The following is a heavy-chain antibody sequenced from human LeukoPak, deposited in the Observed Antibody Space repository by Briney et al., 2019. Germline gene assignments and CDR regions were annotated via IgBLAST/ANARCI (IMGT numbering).Heavy chain of an antibody. D-gene: IGHD1-26*01. CDR2: ISSSSSYI. CDR1: GFTFSSYS. CDR3: AREGSHYYYMDV. V-gene: IGHV3-21*01. J-gene: IGHJ6*03. Sequence: GGSLRLSCAASGFTFSSYSMNWVRPAPGKGLEWVSSISSSSSYIYYADSVKGRFTISRDNAKNSLYLQMNSLRAEDTAVYYCAREGSHYYYMDVWGKGTTVTVSS.